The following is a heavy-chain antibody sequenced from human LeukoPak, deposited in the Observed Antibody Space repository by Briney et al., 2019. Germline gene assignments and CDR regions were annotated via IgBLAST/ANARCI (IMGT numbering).Heavy chain of an antibody. D-gene: IGHD5-24*01. CDR3: ARAVERGYYMDV. J-gene: IGHJ6*03. CDR2: IIPIFGTA. Sequence: SVKVSCKASGGTFGSYAISWVRQAPGQGLEWMGGIIPIFGTANYAQKFQGRVTITTDESTSTAYMELSSLRSEDTAVYYCARAVERGYYMDVWGKGTTVTVSS. V-gene: IGHV1-69*05. CDR1: GGTFGSYA.